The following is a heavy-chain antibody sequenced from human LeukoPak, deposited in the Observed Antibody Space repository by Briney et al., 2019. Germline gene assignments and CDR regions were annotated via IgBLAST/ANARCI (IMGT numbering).Heavy chain of an antibody. J-gene: IGHJ4*02. CDR3: ARGSVEMATIGVFDY. CDR2: IYPGDSDT. Sequence: GESLKISCKGSGYSFTSYWIGWVRQMPGKGLEWMGIIYPGDSDTRYSPSFQGQVTISADKSISTAYLQWGSLKASDTAMYYCARGSVEMATIGVFDYWGQGTLVTVSS. CDR1: GYSFTSYW. V-gene: IGHV5-51*01. D-gene: IGHD5-24*01.